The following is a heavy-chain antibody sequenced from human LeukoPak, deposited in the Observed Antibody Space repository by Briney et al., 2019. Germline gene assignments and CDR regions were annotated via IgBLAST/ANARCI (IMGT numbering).Heavy chain of an antibody. CDR3: AREGGIVVVPAAPGDV. CDR1: GFSFTSYW. V-gene: IGHV3-74*01. CDR2: INGNGRST. J-gene: IGHJ6*04. D-gene: IGHD2-2*01. Sequence: GGSLRLSCATSGFSFTSYWLHWVRQGPGKGPVWVSRINGNGRSTSYADSVKGRFTIDRDNAKNSLYLQMNSRGAEDTAVYYCAREGGIVVVPAAPGDVWGKGTTVTVSS.